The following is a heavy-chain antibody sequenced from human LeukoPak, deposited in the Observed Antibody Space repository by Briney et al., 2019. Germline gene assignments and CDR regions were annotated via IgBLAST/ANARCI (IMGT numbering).Heavy chain of an antibody. CDR1: GGSISTSNYY. J-gene: IGHJ3*01. CDR3: ARQVATKGEWAFDV. V-gene: IGHV4-39*07. CDR2: IFYSGST. D-gene: IGHD5-12*01. Sequence: SETLSLTCTVSGGSISTSNYYWGWIRQPPGEGLEWIGNIFYSGSTYYSPSLRSRVTISLDTSRNQFSLKLNSVTAADTAVYYCARQVATKGEWAFDVWGQGTMVTVSS.